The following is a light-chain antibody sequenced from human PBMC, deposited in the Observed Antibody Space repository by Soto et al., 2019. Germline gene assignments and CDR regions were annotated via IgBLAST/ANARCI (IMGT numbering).Light chain of an antibody. CDR2: DAS. J-gene: IGKJ1*01. V-gene: IGKV1-5*01. Sequence: DIQITQSPSTLSASVGDRVTITCRASQSISSWLAWYQQKPGKAPKLLIYDASSLESGVPSRFSGSGSGTEFTLTISSLQPDDFATYYCQQYKSYPWTFGQGTKV. CDR3: QQYKSYPWT. CDR1: QSISSW.